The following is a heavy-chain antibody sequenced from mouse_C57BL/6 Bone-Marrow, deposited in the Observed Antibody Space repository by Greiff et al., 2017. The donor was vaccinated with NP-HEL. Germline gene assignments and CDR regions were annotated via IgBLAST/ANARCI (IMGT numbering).Heavy chain of an antibody. CDR3: AGKGYYYGRRWYFDV. J-gene: IGHJ1*03. CDR2: ITHSGET. CDR1: GFPITSGYY. Sequence: QVQLKESGPGLVKPSQSLFLTCSITGFPITSGYYWIWIRQSPGKPLEWMGYITHSGETFYNPSLQSPISITRETSKNQFFLQLNSVTTEDTAMYYCAGKGYYYGRRWYFDVWGTGTTVTVSS. V-gene: IGHV12-3*01. D-gene: IGHD1-1*01.